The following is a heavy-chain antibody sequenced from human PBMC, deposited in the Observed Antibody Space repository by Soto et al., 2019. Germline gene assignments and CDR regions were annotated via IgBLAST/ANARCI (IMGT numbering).Heavy chain of an antibody. CDR2: IYHSGST. Sequence: SETLSLTCAVSGGSISSSNWWSWVRQPPGKGLEWIGGIYHSGSTNYNPSLKSRVTISVDKSKNQFSLKLSSVTAADTAVYYCARDLKWLPNYYYYGMDVWGQGTTVTVSS. V-gene: IGHV4-4*02. CDR3: ARDLKWLPNYYYYGMDV. CDR1: GGSISSSNW. J-gene: IGHJ6*02. D-gene: IGHD6-19*01.